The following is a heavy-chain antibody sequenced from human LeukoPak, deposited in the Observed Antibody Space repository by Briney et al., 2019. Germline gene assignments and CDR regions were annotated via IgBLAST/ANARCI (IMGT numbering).Heavy chain of an antibody. Sequence: PGGSLRLSCAASGFTVSSNYMSWVRQAPGKGLEWVSVIYSGGSTYYADSVKGRFTISRDNSKNTLYLQMNSLRAEDTAVYYCAKDEAGYDSSGYYYDYFDYWGQGTLVTVSS. CDR1: GFTVSSNY. J-gene: IGHJ4*02. CDR3: AKDEAGYDSSGYYYDYFDY. D-gene: IGHD3-22*01. CDR2: IYSGGST. V-gene: IGHV3-66*01.